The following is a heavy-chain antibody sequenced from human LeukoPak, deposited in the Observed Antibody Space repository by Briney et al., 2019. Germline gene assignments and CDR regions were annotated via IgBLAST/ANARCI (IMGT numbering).Heavy chain of an antibody. J-gene: IGHJ4*02. CDR1: GFTFSSYA. CDR2: INSDGSST. CDR3: AKRGVRSSTLINYFDS. D-gene: IGHD6-13*01. Sequence: GGSLRLSCAASGFTFSSYAMSWVRQAPGKGLVWVSRINSDGSSTSYADSVKGRFTISRDNAKNTLYLEMNSLRTEDTAVFYCAKRGVRSSTLINYFDSWGQGTLVTVSS. V-gene: IGHV3-74*01.